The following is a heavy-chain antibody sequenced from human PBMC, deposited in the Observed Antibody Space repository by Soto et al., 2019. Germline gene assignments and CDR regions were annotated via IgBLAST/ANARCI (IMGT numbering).Heavy chain of an antibody. CDR1: GYTFTSYG. Sequence: ASVKVSCKASGYTFTSYGISWVRQAPGQGLEWMGWISAYNGNTNYAQKLQGRVTMTTDTSTSTAYLELRSLRSDDTAVYYCARIPIFGVVTPYYYYGMDVWGQGTTVTVSS. J-gene: IGHJ6*02. CDR2: ISAYNGNT. V-gene: IGHV1-18*01. D-gene: IGHD3-3*01. CDR3: ARIPIFGVVTPYYYYGMDV.